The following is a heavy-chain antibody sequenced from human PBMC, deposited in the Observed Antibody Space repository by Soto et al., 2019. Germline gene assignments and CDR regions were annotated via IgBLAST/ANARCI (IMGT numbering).Heavy chain of an antibody. V-gene: IGHV1-69*12. J-gene: IGHJ6*01. Sequence: QDHLVQSGSAVKKPASSVKISCRSTGGTFSTYAFSWVRQAPGQGLEWMGGIITMFATPIYAQKYQGRVTITADESTSTAYMEVTSLRSNDTAVYFCARGEYDVVVMAGTSRGDQHAYQGMDVW. CDR1: GGTFSTYA. CDR2: IITMFATP. D-gene: IGHD2-15*01. CDR3: ARGEYDVVVMAGTSRGDQHAYQGMDV.